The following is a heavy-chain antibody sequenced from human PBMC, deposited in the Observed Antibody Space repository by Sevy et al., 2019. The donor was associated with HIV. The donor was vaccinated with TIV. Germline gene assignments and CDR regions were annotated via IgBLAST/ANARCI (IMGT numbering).Heavy chain of an antibody. J-gene: IGHJ4*02. D-gene: IGHD2-21*02. CDR3: AKDGGGGNCYFDF. Sequence: GGSLRLSCAASGFNFSEHGMHWVRQAPGKGLEWVAVIWFFGTGKYYGDSVKGRFTISRDNAKNTLYLQMDSLRPDDTAVYYCAKDGGGGNCYFDFWGQGTLVTVSS. V-gene: IGHV3-33*03. CDR2: IWFFGTGK. CDR1: GFNFSEHG.